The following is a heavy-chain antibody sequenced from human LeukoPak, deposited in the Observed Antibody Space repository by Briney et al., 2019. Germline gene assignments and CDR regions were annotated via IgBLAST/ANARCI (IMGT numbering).Heavy chain of an antibody. CDR1: GYTFTSYG. CDR3: ARGRKRNCSGGSCYRFDP. J-gene: IGHJ5*02. CDR2: MNPNSGNT. D-gene: IGHD2-15*01. V-gene: IGHV1-8*02. Sequence: ASVKVSCKASGYTFTSYGINWVRQATGQGLEWMGWMNPNSGNTGYAQKFQGRVTMTRNTSISTAYMELSSLRSEDTAVYYCARGRKRNCSGGSCYRFDPWGQGTLVTVSS.